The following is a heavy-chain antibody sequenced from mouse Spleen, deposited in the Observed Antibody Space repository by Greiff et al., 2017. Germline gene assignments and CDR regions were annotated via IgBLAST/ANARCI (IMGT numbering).Heavy chain of an antibody. CDR2: RNPNKGGT. CDR1: GYTFTDYN. CDR3: ARWGARYFDY. Sequence: EVKLQESGPELVKPGASVKMSCKASGYTFTDYNMHWVKQSHGKSLEWIGYRNPNKGGTSDNQKCKGKATLTVHHSSSPAYMELRSLTSEDSAVYYCARWGARYFDYWCPGTTLTVSS. D-gene: IGHD3-3*01. J-gene: IGHJ2*01. V-gene: IGHV1-22*01.